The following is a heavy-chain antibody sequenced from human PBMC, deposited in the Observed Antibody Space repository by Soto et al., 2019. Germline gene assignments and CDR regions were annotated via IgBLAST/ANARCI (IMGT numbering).Heavy chain of an antibody. V-gene: IGHV1-69*01. CDR3: ARFLKGYYDSSGYAFDI. D-gene: IGHD3-22*01. CDR2: IIPIFGTA. Sequence: QVQLVQSGAEVKKPGSSVKVSCKASGGTFSSYAISWVRQAPGQGLEWMGGIIPIFGTANYAQKFQGRVTITADESTGTAYTELSSLRSEDTAVYYCARFLKGYYDSSGYAFDIWGQGTMVTVSS. J-gene: IGHJ3*02. CDR1: GGTFSSYA.